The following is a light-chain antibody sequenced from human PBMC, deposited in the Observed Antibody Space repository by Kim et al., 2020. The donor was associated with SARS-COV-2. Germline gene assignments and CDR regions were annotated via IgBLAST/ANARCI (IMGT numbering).Light chain of an antibody. Sequence: EIVLTQSPGTLSLSPGERATLSCRASQTLSRNQLAWYQQKPRQAPRLLIYGASSRATGIPDRFSGRGSGTDFSLTINRLEPEDCAVYYCQQYGNSRTFGQGTKVDIK. CDR3: QQYGNSRT. CDR2: GAS. V-gene: IGKV3-20*01. CDR1: QTLSRNQ. J-gene: IGKJ1*01.